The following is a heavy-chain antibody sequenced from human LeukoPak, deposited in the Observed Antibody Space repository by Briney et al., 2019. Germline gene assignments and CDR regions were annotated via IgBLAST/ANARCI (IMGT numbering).Heavy chain of an antibody. Sequence: QPGGSLRLSCAASGFTFSRYWMHWVRHAPGKGLVWVSRINSDGRSTNFADSVKGRFTISRDNAKNTLYLQTNSLRAEDTAVYYCAREMVGPTGFNYWGQGTLVTVSS. J-gene: IGHJ4*02. CDR1: GFTFSRYW. CDR3: AREMVGPTGFNY. D-gene: IGHD1-26*01. CDR2: INSDGRST. V-gene: IGHV3-74*01.